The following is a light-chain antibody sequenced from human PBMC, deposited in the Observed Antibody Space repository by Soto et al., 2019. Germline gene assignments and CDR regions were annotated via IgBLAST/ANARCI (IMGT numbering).Light chain of an antibody. CDR1: QSISNN. Sequence: EIVMTQSPATLSVSPGERATLSCRASQSISNNLAWYHQRPGQAPRLLIYGASTRATGIPAKFSGSGSGTEFTLTISSLQSEDFAVYYCQQYNNWWTFGQGTRVEIK. CDR3: QQYNNWWT. V-gene: IGKV3-15*01. CDR2: GAS. J-gene: IGKJ1*01.